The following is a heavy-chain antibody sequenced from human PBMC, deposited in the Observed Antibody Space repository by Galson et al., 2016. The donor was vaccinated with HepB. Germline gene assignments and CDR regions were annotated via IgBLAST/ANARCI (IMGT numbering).Heavy chain of an antibody. V-gene: IGHV1-69-2*01. CDR1: GYTFTDYY. D-gene: IGHD5-12*01. J-gene: IGHJ5*02. Sequence: VKVSCKVSGYTFTDYYIHWVQQAPGGGLEWMGLVDPEDGETMYAVKFQGRVTITRDTPTDTPYMELGSLRTEDTAVYYCATMDIVTTSYWFDPWGQGTLVTVSS. CDR2: VDPEDGET. CDR3: ATMDIVTTSYWFDP.